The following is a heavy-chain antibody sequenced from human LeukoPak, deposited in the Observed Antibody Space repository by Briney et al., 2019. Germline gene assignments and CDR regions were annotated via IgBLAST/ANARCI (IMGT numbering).Heavy chain of an antibody. J-gene: IGHJ4*02. D-gene: IGHD3-10*01. V-gene: IGHV4-59*01. CDR1: GGSISSYY. CDR3: ARMYYYGSGSYYANPDCFDY. CDR2: IYYSGST. Sequence: PSETLSLTCTVSGGSISSYYWSWIRQPPGKGLEWIGYIYYSGSTNYNPSLKSRVTISVDTSKNQFSLKLSSVTAADTAVYYCARMYYYGSGSYYANPDCFDYWGQGTLVTVSS.